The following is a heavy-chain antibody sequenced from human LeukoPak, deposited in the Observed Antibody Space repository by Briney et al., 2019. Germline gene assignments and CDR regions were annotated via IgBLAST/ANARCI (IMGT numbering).Heavy chain of an antibody. V-gene: IGHV3-30-3*01. J-gene: IGHJ4*02. D-gene: IGHD3-22*01. Sequence: GGSLRLSCAASGFTFSSYAMHWVRQAPGKGLEWVAVISYDGSNKYYADSVKGRFTISRDNSKNTLYLQMNSLRAEDTAVYYCAREDRDYYDSSGYYSLLYYFDYWGQGTLVTVSS. CDR1: GFTFSSYA. CDR3: AREDRDYYDSSGYYSLLYYFDY. CDR2: ISYDGSNK.